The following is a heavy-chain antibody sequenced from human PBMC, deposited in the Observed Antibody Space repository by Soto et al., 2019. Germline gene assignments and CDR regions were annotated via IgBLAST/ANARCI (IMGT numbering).Heavy chain of an antibody. CDR3: ARAGPYRGYYFTPDY. V-gene: IGHV3-33*01. CDR1: GFTFSSYG. J-gene: IGHJ4*02. D-gene: IGHD3-22*01. CDR2: IWYDGSNK. Sequence: QVQLVESGGGVVQPGRSLRLSCAASGFTFSSYGMHWVRQAPGKGLEWVAVIWYDGSNKYYADSVKGRFTISRDNSKNTLYLQMNRLRAEDTAVYYCARAGPYRGYYFTPDYWGQGTLVTVSS.